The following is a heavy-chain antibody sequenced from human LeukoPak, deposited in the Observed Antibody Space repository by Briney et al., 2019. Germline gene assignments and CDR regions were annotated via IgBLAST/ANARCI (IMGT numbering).Heavy chain of an antibody. CDR2: IYSDGSST. V-gene: IGHV3-74*01. Sequence: PGGSLRLSCAASGFTFSSYWMHWVRQAPGKGLVWVSRIYSDGSSTSYAYSVKGRFTISRDNAKNTLYLQMNSLRAEDTAVYYCARDSPYYDSPSFDYWGQGTLVTVSS. D-gene: IGHD3-22*01. CDR1: GFTFSSYW. CDR3: ARDSPYYDSPSFDY. J-gene: IGHJ4*02.